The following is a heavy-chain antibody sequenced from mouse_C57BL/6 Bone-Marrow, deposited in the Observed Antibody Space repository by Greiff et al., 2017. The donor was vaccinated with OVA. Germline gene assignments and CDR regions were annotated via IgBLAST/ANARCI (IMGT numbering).Heavy chain of an antibody. CDR1: GFTFTDYY. Sequence: EVKVEESGGGLVQPGGSLSLSCAASGFTFTDYYMSWVRQPPGKALEWLGFIRNKANGYTTEYSASVKGRFTISRDNSQSILYLQMNALRAEDSATYYCARTGTWGFAYWGQGTLVTVSA. CDR3: ARTGTWGFAY. D-gene: IGHD4-1*01. J-gene: IGHJ3*01. V-gene: IGHV7-3*01. CDR2: IRNKANGYTT.